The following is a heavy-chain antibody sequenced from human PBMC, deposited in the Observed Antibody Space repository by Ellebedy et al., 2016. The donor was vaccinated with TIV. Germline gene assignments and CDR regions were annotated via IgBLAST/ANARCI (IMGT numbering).Heavy chain of an antibody. D-gene: IGHD5-12*01. V-gene: IGHV5-51*01. CDR3: ARRPSYEDDAFDI. CDR2: IYPGDSDT. CDR1: GSSFSSYW. Sequence: GESLKISCNGSGSSFSSYWIGWVRQMPGKGLEWMGIIYPGDSDTRYSPSFQGQVTISDDKSISTAYLQWNSLKASDTAMYYCARRPSYEDDAFDIWGQGTMVTVSS. J-gene: IGHJ3*02.